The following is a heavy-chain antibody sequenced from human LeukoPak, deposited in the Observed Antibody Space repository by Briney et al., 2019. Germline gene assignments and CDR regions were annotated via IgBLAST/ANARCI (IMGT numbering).Heavy chain of an antibody. D-gene: IGHD4-17*01. CDR2: ISAYNGNT. J-gene: IGHJ6*03. Sequence: ASVKVSCKASGYTFTSYGISWVRQAPGQGLEWMGWISAYNGNTNYAQKLQGRVTMTTDTSTSTAYMELRSLRSDDTAVYYCARDWVGGVTRYYYYYYMDVWGKGTTVIVSS. CDR1: GYTFTSYG. V-gene: IGHV1-18*01. CDR3: ARDWVGGVTRYYYYYYMDV.